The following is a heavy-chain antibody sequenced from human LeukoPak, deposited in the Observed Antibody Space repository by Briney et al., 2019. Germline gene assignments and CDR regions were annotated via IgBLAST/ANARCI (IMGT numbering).Heavy chain of an antibody. Sequence: PGGSLRLSCAAFGFPFSSYAIHWVRQAPGKGLEWVAVILYDGSNKFYADSVKGRFTISRDNSKNTLYLQMNSLRAEDTAVYYCARDFFSGRGYSYGLDYWGQGTLVTVSS. CDR2: ILYDGSNK. J-gene: IGHJ4*02. D-gene: IGHD5-18*01. CDR3: ARDFFSGRGYSYGLDY. CDR1: GFPFSSYA. V-gene: IGHV3-30-3*01.